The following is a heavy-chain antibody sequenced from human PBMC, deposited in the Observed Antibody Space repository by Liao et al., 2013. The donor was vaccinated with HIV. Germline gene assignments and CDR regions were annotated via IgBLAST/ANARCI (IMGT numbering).Heavy chain of an antibody. CDR2: IYNIGST. Sequence: QVQLEQWGAGLLKPSETLSLTCTVSGGSIRTYYWNWIRQSPGMGLEWIGYIYNIGSTNYNPSLKSRVTISVDTSKNQFSLKLSSVTAADTAVYYCARDTVLGVITNWYFDLWGRGTLVTVSS. CDR3: ARDTVLGVITNWYFDL. J-gene: IGHJ2*01. CDR1: GGSIRTYY. D-gene: IGHD3-10*01. V-gene: IGHV4-59*01.